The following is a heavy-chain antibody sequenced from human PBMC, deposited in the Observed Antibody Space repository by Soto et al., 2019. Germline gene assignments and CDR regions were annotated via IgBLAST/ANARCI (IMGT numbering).Heavy chain of an antibody. V-gene: IGHV1-69*13. CDR2: IIPIFGTA. D-gene: IGHD7-27*01. Sequence: ASVKVSWKGSGGTFSSYTISWVLQAPGQGLEWMGGIIPIFGTANYAQKFQGRVTITADESTSTAYMELSSLRSEDTAVYYCARSLNWGSRWGFDYWGQGTLVTVSS. CDR1: GGTFSSYT. J-gene: IGHJ4*02. CDR3: ARSLNWGSRWGFDY.